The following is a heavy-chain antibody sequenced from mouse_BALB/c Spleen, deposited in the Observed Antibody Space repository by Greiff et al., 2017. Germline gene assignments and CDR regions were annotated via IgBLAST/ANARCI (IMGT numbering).Heavy chain of an antibody. Sequence: QLVESGPELVKPGASVKMSCKASGYTFTSYVMHWVKQKPGQGLEWIGYINPYNDGTKYNEKFKGKATLTSDKPSSTAYMELSSLTSEDSAVYYCARYGYYGSSYYFDYWGQGTTLTVSS. CDR2: INPYNDGT. CDR1: GYTFTSYV. V-gene: IGHV1-14*01. D-gene: IGHD1-1*01. J-gene: IGHJ2*01. CDR3: ARYGYYGSSYYFDY.